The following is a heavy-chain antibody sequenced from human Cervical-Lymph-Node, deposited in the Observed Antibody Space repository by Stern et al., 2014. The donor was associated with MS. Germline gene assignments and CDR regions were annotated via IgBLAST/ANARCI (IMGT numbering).Heavy chain of an antibody. J-gene: IGHJ4*02. CDR3: AKGGSGSYLD. Sequence: VQLVESGGGVVQPGRSLRLSCAAYGFVFRRYALHWVRQAPGKGLAWVSLISYDGRDKYYTDSVKGRFTVSRDNSNNTVDLEMNSLRLEDTAVYYCAKGGSGSYLDWGQGSLVTVSS. V-gene: IGHV3-30*04. D-gene: IGHD1-26*01. CDR1: GFVFRRYA. CDR2: ISYDGRDK.